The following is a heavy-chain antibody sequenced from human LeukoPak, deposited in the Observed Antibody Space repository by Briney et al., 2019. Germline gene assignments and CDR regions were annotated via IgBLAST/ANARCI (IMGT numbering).Heavy chain of an antibody. V-gene: IGHV3-11*06. CDR1: GFTFSDYY. D-gene: IGHD4-17*01. Sequence: PGGSLRLSCAASGFTFSDYYMSWIRQAPGKGLEWVSYTSSSSYTNYADSVKGRFTISRDNAKNSLYLQMNSLRAEDTAVYYCARVSYGDYLGYWGQGTLVTVSS. CDR2: TSSSSYT. J-gene: IGHJ4*02. CDR3: ARVSYGDYLGY.